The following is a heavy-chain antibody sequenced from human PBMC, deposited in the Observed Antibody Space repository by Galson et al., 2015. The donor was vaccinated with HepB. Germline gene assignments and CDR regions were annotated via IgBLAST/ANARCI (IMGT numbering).Heavy chain of an antibody. CDR3: ARVKGYSGRYYYYGMDV. Sequence: SLRLSCAASGFTFSSYAMSWVRQAPGKGLEWVANIKQDGSGKYYVDSVKGRFTISRDNAKNSLYLQMNSLRAEDTAVYYCARVKGYSGRYYYYGMDVWGQGTTVTVSS. V-gene: IGHV3-7*03. CDR1: GFTFSSYA. CDR2: IKQDGSGK. J-gene: IGHJ6*02. D-gene: IGHD2-15*01.